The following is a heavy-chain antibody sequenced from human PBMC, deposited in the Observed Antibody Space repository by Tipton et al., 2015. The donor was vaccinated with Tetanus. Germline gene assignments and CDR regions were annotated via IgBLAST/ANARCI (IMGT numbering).Heavy chain of an antibody. CDR2: IYPGDSDT. CDR1: GYIFNNYW. V-gene: IGHV5-51*01. Sequence: VQLVQSGGEVKKPGGSLKISCKGSGYIFNNYWIGWVRQKPGKGLEWMGIIYPGDSDTRYSPSFQGQVTISVDKSINTAYLQWSSLKASDTSMFYCARAHCTDGVCNFDFWGQGALVTVAS. D-gene: IGHD2-8*01. CDR3: ARAHCTDGVCNFDF. J-gene: IGHJ4*02.